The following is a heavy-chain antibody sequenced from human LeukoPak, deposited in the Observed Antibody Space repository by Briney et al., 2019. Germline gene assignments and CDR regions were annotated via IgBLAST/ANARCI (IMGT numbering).Heavy chain of an antibody. CDR1: GFTFSSYA. V-gene: IGHV3-23*01. CDR3: AKDPIAVAGTSLDY. J-gene: IGHJ4*02. CDR2: IGGSGGST. D-gene: IGHD6-19*01. Sequence: PGGSLRLSCAASGFTFSSYAMSWVRQAPGKGLEWVSAIGGSGGSTYYADSVKGRFTISRDNSKNTLYLQMNSLRAEDTAVYYCAKDPIAVAGTSLDYWGQGTLVTVSS.